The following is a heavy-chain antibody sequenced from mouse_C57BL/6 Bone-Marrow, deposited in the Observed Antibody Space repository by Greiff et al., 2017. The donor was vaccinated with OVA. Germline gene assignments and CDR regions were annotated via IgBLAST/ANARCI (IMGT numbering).Heavy chain of an antibody. D-gene: IGHD1-1*01. V-gene: IGHV3-6*01. CDR2: ISYDGSN. J-gene: IGHJ3*01. CDR3: ARDYYYGSSYGAWFAY. CDR1: GYSITSGYY. Sequence: ESGPGLVKPSQSLSLTCSVTGYSITSGYYWNWIRQFPGNKLEWMGYISYDGSNNYNPSLKNRISITRDTSKNQFFLKLNSVTTEDTATYYCARDYYYGSSYGAWFAYWGQGTLVTVSA.